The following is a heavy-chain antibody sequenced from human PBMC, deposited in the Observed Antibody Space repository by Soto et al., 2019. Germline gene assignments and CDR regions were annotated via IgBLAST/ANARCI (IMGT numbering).Heavy chain of an antibody. Sequence: QVQLVESGGGVVQPGRSLRLSCAASGFTFSRYGMHWVRQAPGKGLEWVAVISYDGSYKDYADSVKGRFTISRDKSKKSLYLQMNSLRAEDTAVYYCAILVGAVADTPPIDYWGQGTLVTVSS. CDR1: GFTFSRYG. D-gene: IGHD6-19*01. CDR3: AILVGAVADTPPIDY. CDR2: ISYDGSYK. V-gene: IGHV3-30*03. J-gene: IGHJ4*02.